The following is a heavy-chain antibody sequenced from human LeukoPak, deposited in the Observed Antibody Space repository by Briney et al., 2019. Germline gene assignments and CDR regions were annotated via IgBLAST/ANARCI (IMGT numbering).Heavy chain of an antibody. J-gene: IGHJ5*02. Sequence: GASVKVSCKASGGTLSSYAISWVRQAPGQGLEWTGRIIPILGIANYAQKFQGRVTITADKSTSTAYMELSSLRSEDTAVYYCARVPSDYYDSSGYYYAWGQGTLVTVSS. CDR1: GGTLSSYA. CDR2: IIPILGIA. CDR3: ARVPSDYYDSSGYYYA. V-gene: IGHV1-69*04. D-gene: IGHD3-22*01.